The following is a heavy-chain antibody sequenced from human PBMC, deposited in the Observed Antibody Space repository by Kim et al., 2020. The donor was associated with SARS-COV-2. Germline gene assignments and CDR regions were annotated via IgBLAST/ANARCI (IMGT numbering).Heavy chain of an antibody. J-gene: IGHJ6*02. Sequence: GGSLRLSCAASGFTFSSYVMSWVRQAPGKGLEWVSGISGSGGSTYYADSVKGRFIISRDNSKNTLYLQMNGLRAEDTAVYYCAKDRIQLWLTDGMDVWGQGTTVTVSS. CDR1: GFTFSSYV. D-gene: IGHD5-18*01. CDR2: ISGSGGST. CDR3: AKDRIQLWLTDGMDV. V-gene: IGHV3-23*01.